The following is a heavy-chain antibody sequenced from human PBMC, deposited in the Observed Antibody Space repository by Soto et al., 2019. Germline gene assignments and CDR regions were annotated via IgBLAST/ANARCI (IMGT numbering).Heavy chain of an antibody. Sequence: PSETLSLTCTVSGGSISSYYWSWIRQPPGKGLEWIGYIYYSGSTNYNPSLKSRVTISVDTSKNQFSLKLSSVTAADTAVYYCARGPVTTQNYYYYYGMDVWGQGTTVTVS. CDR1: GGSISSYY. CDR2: IYYSGST. CDR3: ARGPVTTQNYYYYYGMDV. J-gene: IGHJ6*02. V-gene: IGHV4-59*01. D-gene: IGHD4-17*01.